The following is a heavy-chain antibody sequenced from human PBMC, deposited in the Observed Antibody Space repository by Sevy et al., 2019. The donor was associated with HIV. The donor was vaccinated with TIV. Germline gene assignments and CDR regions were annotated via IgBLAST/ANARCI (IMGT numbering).Heavy chain of an antibody. D-gene: IGHD2-15*01. CDR2: ISGSGGST. CDR3: ARDYQDIVVVVAAIFLGDYMDV. V-gene: IGHV3-23*01. Sequence: GGSLRLSCAASGFTFSSYAMSWVRQAPGKGLEWVSAISGSGGSTYYADSVKGRFTISRDNSKNTLYLQMNSLRAEDTAVYYCARDYQDIVVVVAAIFLGDYMDVWGKGTTVTVSS. CDR1: GFTFSSYA. J-gene: IGHJ6*03.